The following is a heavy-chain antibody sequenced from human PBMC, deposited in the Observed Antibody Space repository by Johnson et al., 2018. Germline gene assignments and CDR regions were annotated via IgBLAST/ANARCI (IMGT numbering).Heavy chain of an antibody. CDR2: ISNSGSTK. CDR1: GFTFSDYY. CDR3: ARDSTGYYPEYFQH. V-gene: IGHV3-11*01. D-gene: IGHD3-9*01. Sequence: QVQLVESGGGLVKPGGSLRLSCVASGFTFSDYYMSWIRQAPGKGLEWVSYISNSGSTKHYADSVKGRFTISRDNAKNSLYLQMNSLRAEDTAVDYCARDSTGYYPEYFQHWGQGTLVTVSS. J-gene: IGHJ1*01.